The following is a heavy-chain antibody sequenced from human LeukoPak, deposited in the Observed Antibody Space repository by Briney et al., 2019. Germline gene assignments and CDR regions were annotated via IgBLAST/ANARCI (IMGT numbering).Heavy chain of an antibody. J-gene: IGHJ5*02. D-gene: IGHD1-26*01. Sequence: ASVKVSCKASGYTFTSYDINWVRQVTGQGLEWMGFINPSGSSAAYAQKFQGRLTMTRDMFTSTDYMELTSLTSDDTAVYYCARDNSVGETAWWFDPWGQGALVTVSS. CDR1: GYTFTSYD. V-gene: IGHV1-46*01. CDR2: INPSGSSA. CDR3: ARDNSVGETAWWFDP.